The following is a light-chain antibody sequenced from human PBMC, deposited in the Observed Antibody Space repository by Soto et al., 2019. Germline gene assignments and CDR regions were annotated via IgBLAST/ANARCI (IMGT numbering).Light chain of an antibody. CDR2: GAS. V-gene: IGKV1-6*01. J-gene: IGKJ2*01. CDR3: LQDYNYPFT. CDR1: QDIRND. Sequence: AIQMTQSPSSLSASVGDRVTITCRASQDIRNDLGWYQQKPGKPPKPLIYGASTLQSGVPSRFSGSRSGTDSTLTISSLQPEDFAAYYCLQDYNYPFTFGQGTKVDIK.